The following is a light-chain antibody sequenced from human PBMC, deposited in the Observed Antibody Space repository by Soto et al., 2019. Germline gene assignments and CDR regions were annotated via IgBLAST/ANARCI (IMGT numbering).Light chain of an antibody. CDR3: AAWDDSLNAHYV. J-gene: IGLJ1*01. CDR2: SNN. V-gene: IGLV1-44*01. CDR1: SSNIGSNT. Sequence: QSVLTQPPSASGTPGQRVTISCSGSSSNIGSNTVNWYQQLPGTAPKLLIYSNNQRPSGVPDRFSGSKSGPSASLAISGLQSEDEADYYCAAWDDSLNAHYVFGTGTKLTVL.